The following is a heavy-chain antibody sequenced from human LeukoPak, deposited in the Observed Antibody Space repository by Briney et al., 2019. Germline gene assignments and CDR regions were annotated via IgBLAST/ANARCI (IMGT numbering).Heavy chain of an antibody. CDR2: IYYSGST. CDR3: ARDVWGRGAFDI. Sequence: SETLSLTCTVSGGSISSSSYYWGWIRQPPGKGLEWIGSIYYSGSTYYNPSLKSRVTISVDTSKNQFSLKLNSVTAADTAVYYCARDVWGRGAFDIWGQGTMVTVSS. CDR1: GGSISSSSYY. D-gene: IGHD7-27*01. V-gene: IGHV4-39*07. J-gene: IGHJ3*02.